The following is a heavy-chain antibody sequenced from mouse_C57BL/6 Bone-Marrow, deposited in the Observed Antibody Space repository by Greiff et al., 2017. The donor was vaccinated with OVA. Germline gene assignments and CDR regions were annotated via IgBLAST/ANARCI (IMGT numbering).Heavy chain of an antibody. CDR2: IYPGDGDT. CDR1: GYAFSSSW. D-gene: IGHD1-1*01. J-gene: IGHJ3*01. CDR3: ARLYYGSSYPAWFAY. Sequence: VQLQQSGPELVKPGASVKISCKASGYAFSSSWMNWVKQRPGKGLEWIGRIYPGDGDTNYNGKFKGKATLTADNSSSTAYMQLSSLTSEDSAVYFCARLYYGSSYPAWFAYWGQGTLVTVSA. V-gene: IGHV1-82*01.